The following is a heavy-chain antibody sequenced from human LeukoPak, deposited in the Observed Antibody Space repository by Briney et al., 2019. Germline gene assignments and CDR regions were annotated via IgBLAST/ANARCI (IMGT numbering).Heavy chain of an antibody. CDR1: GGSINSSDYY. CDR3: ARRLYYDFWSGYYNGETGYYFDY. Sequence: SETLSLTCTVSGGSINSSDYYWGWIRQPPGKGLEWIGSIYYSGSTYYNPSLKSRVTISVDTSKNQFSLKLSSVTAADTAVYYCARRLYYDFWSGYYNGETGYYFDYWGQGTLVTVSS. J-gene: IGHJ4*02. D-gene: IGHD3-3*01. CDR2: IYYSGST. V-gene: IGHV4-39*01.